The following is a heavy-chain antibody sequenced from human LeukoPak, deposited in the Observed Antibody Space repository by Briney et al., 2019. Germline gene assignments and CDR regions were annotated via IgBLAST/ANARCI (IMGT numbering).Heavy chain of an antibody. CDR2: ISGSSGII. CDR3: ARARQVGDY. D-gene: IGHD3-16*01. Sequence: PGGSLRLSCAASGFTFNTYTMNWVRQAPGKGLEWVSYISGSSGIIDYADSVRGRFTISRDNAKNSLYLQMNSLRAEDTAVYYCARARQVGDYWGQGTLVTVSS. CDR1: GFTFNTYT. V-gene: IGHV3-48*01. J-gene: IGHJ4*02.